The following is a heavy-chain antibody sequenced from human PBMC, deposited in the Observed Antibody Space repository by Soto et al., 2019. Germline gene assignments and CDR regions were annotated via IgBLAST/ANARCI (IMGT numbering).Heavy chain of an antibody. J-gene: IGHJ5*02. D-gene: IGHD4-4*01. Sequence: SETLSLTCTVSGGSISSYYWSWIRQPPGKGLEWIGYIYYSGSTNYNPSLKSRVTISVDTSKNQFSLKLSSVTAADTAVYYCAAIDYSNHSNWFDPWGQGTLVTVSS. CDR2: IYYSGST. CDR1: GGSISSYY. CDR3: AAIDYSNHSNWFDP. V-gene: IGHV4-59*01.